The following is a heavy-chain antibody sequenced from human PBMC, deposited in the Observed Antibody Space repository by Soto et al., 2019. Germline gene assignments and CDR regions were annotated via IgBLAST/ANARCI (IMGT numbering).Heavy chain of an antibody. V-gene: IGHV1-69*13. CDR2: IIPIFGTA. D-gene: IGHD3-3*01. Sequence: ASVKVSCKASGYTSTSYGISWVRQAPGQGLEWMGGIIPIFGTANYAQKFRGRVTITADESTSTAYMELSSLRSEDTAVYYCARGFGNDFWSGYYYDYWGQGTLVTVSS. J-gene: IGHJ4*02. CDR1: GYTSTSYG. CDR3: ARGFGNDFWSGYYYDY.